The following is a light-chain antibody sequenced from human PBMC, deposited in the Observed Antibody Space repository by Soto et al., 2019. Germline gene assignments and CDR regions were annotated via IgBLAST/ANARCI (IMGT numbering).Light chain of an antibody. CDR2: GAS. CDR1: RSVSTS. Sequence: VMTQSPSALSVSPGERATLSCKSSRSVSTSFAWHQQKPGQPPRVRIFGASTRATGIPVRVSGSGSGTEFTLIISCRQSEDFGLYYCQLYNNWLPPWTFGHGTKVAIK. V-gene: IGKV3-15*01. CDR3: QLYNNWLPPWT. J-gene: IGKJ1*01.